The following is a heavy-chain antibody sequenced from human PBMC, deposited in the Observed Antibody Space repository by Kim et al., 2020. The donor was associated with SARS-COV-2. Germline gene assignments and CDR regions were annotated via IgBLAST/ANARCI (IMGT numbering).Heavy chain of an antibody. CDR2: IWHDGRNK. D-gene: IGHD1-26*01. V-gene: IGHV3-33*01. CDR3: ARGREGFDY. Sequence: GGSLRLSCAASGFPFSSYTMHWVRQAPGKGLEWVAVIWHDGRNKYYADSVKGRFTISRDNSKNTLDLQMYSLRAEDTAVYYCARGREGFDYWGRGTLVTV. CDR1: GFPFSSYT. J-gene: IGHJ4*02.